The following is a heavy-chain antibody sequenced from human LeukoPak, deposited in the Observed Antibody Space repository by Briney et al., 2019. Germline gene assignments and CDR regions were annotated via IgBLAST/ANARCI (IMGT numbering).Heavy chain of an antibody. CDR1: GFTLSIYE. CDR2: IATAADT. Sequence: GGSLRLFCGASGFTLSIYEMHCVRHAPERAVVGVSHIATAADTHSPGSVKGRFTISRENAKNSLYLQMNSLRAGDTAVYYCARGPIVGITETKGYFDYWGRGILVTVSS. J-gene: IGHJ4*02. V-gene: IGHV3-13*01. D-gene: IGHD1-7*01. CDR3: ARGPIVGITETKGYFDY.